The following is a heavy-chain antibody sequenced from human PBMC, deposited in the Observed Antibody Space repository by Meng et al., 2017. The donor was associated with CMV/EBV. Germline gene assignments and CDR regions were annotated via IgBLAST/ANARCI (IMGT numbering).Heavy chain of an antibody. V-gene: IGHV2-5*02. J-gene: IGHJ5*02. Sequence: FSLKTYRVRVAWLRQSPGKALEWLALVAWDDDKRYTPSLSGRLTITEDTSKSQVVLTMTDMDPVDTGTYYCAHRRYGGTNYDFFDPWGQGLLVTVSS. CDR3: AHRRYGGTNYDFFDP. CDR2: VAWDDDK. D-gene: IGHD3-3*01. CDR1: FSLKTYRVR.